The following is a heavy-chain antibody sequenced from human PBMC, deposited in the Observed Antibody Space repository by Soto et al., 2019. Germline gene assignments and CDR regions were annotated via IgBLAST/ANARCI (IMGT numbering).Heavy chain of an antibody. CDR2: ISHIGSV. V-gene: IGHV4-4*02. D-gene: IGHD6-19*01. Sequence: QVLLQESGPGLVQPSGTLSLSCVVSGVSISSNYYWGWVRQPPGKGLEWLGDISHIGSVNYNPSLKSRVTISMDKSQNPFSLKVNSVTATDTAVYYGARSFGWYAIDYWGQGTLVIVSS. CDR3: ARSFGWYAIDY. CDR1: GVSISSNYY. J-gene: IGHJ4*02.